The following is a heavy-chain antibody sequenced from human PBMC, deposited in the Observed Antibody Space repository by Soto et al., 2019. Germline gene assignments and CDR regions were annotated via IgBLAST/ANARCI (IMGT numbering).Heavy chain of an antibody. CDR1: GDTSTSYY. CDR3: ARDFYDSVGYTWFDS. CDR2: IHNSGTS. Sequence: ETLSLTCTVSGDTSTSYYWGWIRQAPGKGLEWIGHIHNSGTSTHNPSLNGRVTISIDMSKKQFSLKLTTLTSADTAVYYCARDFYDSVGYTWFDSWSQGTLVTVSS. J-gene: IGHJ5*01. D-gene: IGHD3-22*01. V-gene: IGHV4-59*01.